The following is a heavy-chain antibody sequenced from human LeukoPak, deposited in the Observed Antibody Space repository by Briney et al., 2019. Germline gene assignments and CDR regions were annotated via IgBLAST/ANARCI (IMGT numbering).Heavy chain of an antibody. Sequence: GTSVKVSCKASGFTFTTSAVQWVRQARGQRLEWIGRIVVGSGNTDHAQKFQGRLTITRDISTSTAYMELSSLTSDDTAVYYCAAVPNANAWYWDDAFDIWGQGTMVTVFS. CDR1: GFTFTTSA. D-gene: IGHD2-8*02. V-gene: IGHV1-58*01. CDR3: AAVPNANAWYWDDAFDI. J-gene: IGHJ3*02. CDR2: IVVGSGNT.